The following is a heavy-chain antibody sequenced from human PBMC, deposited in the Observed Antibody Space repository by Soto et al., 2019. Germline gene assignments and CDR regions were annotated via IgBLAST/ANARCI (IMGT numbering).Heavy chain of an antibody. CDR3: ACRTLAHDISGYHIFDY. Sequence: PGESLKISCQASGYSFTTYWISWVRQMPGKGLECMGRIDPTDSYTDYGPSFEGHVTMSVDRSINTAYLEWSSLKASDSAMYYCACRTLAHDISGYHIFDYWGQGSLVTVSS. CDR1: GYSFTTYW. CDR2: IDPTDSYT. J-gene: IGHJ4*02. V-gene: IGHV5-10-1*01. D-gene: IGHD3-22*01.